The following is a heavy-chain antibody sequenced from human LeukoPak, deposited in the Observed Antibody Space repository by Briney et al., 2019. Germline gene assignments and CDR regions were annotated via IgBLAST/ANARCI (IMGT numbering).Heavy chain of an antibody. J-gene: IGHJ6*03. CDR3: AKEGFYSDTSEVFPYYYYFMDV. Sequence: GGSLRLSCAASGFTFSSYVMHWVRQAPGKGLESVAFIRYGGSNKYYADSVKGRFTISRDNSKNTLYLQMDSLRPEDTAVYYCAKEGFYSDTSEVFPYYYYFMDVWGRGTTVTISS. CDR1: GFTFSSYV. CDR2: IRYGGSNK. D-gene: IGHD3-22*01. V-gene: IGHV3-30*02.